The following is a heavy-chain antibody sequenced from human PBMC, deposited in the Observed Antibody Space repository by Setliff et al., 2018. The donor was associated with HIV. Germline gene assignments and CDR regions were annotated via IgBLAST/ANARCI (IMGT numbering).Heavy chain of an antibody. CDR3: ASDSGYESRGLLDF. CDR1: GGSISSYY. Sequence: LSLTCTISGGSISSYYWSWIRQPPGKGLEWIGNIHSSGSTNYNPSLKSRITISIDTSKSQFSLKLTSVAAADTAVYYCASDSGYESRGLLDFWGPGRLVTVSS. D-gene: IGHD5-12*01. J-gene: IGHJ4*02. V-gene: IGHV4-59*01. CDR2: IHSSGST.